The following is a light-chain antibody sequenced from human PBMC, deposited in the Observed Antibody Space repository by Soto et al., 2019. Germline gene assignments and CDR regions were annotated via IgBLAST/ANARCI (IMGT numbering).Light chain of an antibody. J-gene: IGKJ4*02. CDR1: QSISTW. CDR3: QQYNTYSRT. Sequence: DIEMTQSPYTLTSFVGDRVTITCRASQSISTWLAWYQRKPGKAPKLLIYDASSLKGGVPSRFNGSGSGTEFTLTISSLQPDDFASYYCQQYNTYSRTFGVGTKVDIK. V-gene: IGKV1-5*01. CDR2: DAS.